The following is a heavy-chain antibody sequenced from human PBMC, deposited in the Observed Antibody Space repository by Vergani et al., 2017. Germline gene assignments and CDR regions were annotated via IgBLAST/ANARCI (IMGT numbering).Heavy chain of an antibody. D-gene: IGHD3/OR15-3a*01. Sequence: EVQLVQSGAEVKKPGESLKISCKGSGYSFTSYWIGWVRQMPGKGLEWMGIIYPGDSDTRYSPSVQGQVTISADKSISTAYLQWRSLKASDSAMYYCARVYCRGMSCAGTDYFYHIDVWGKGTTVTVS. J-gene: IGHJ6*03. V-gene: IGHV5-51*01. CDR3: ARVYCRGMSCAGTDYFYHIDV. CDR2: IYPGDSDT. CDR1: GYSFTSYW.